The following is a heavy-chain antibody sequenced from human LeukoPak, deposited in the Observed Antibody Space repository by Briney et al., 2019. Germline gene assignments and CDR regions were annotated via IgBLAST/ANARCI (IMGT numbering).Heavy chain of an antibody. J-gene: IGHJ4*02. D-gene: IGHD4-23*01. CDR3: ARCGPFYGGPSEYYFDY. Sequence: ASVKVSCKASGYSFTSYYIHWVRQAPGQGLEWMGIINPSGGSTICAQKFQGRVTMTRDMSTSTVYMELSSLRSEDTAVYYCARCGPFYGGPSEYYFDYWGQGTLVTVSS. CDR2: INPSGGST. CDR1: GYSFTSYY. V-gene: IGHV1-46*01.